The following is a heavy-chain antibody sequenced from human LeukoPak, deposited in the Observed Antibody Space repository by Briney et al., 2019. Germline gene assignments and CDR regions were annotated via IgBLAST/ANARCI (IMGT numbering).Heavy chain of an antibody. CDR1: GFTFSSYA. D-gene: IGHD4-17*01. CDR3: AKNREYGDRLRYFDY. Sequence: GGSLRLSCAASGFTFSSYAMSWVRQAPGKGLEWVSAISGSGGSTYYADSVKGRFTIPRDNSKNTLYLQMNSLRAEDTAVYYCAKNREYGDRLRYFDYWGQGTLVTVSS. J-gene: IGHJ4*02. CDR2: ISGSGGST. V-gene: IGHV3-23*01.